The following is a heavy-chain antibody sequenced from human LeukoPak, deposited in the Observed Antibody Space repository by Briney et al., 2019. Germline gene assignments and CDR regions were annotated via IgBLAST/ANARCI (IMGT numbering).Heavy chain of an antibody. Sequence: GGSLRLSCATSGFTFNNYNMNWVRQAPGRALEWVSSITSSGTYIFYADSVKGRFTISRDNAKTPLYLQMNSLRAEDTAVYYCARDLSGIAGYTYGRGIDYWGQGTLVTVSS. V-gene: IGHV3-21*01. CDR1: GFTFNNYN. CDR2: ITSSGTYI. J-gene: IGHJ4*02. D-gene: IGHD5-18*01. CDR3: ARDLSGIAGYTYGRGIDY.